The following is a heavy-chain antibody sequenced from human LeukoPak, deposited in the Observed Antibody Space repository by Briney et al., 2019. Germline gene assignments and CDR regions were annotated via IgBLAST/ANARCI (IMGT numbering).Heavy chain of an antibody. CDR2: INPNSDDT. CDR3: TRGPNYSASDWFDP. CDR1: GYTFTDYY. J-gene: IGHJ5*02. D-gene: IGHD5-24*01. Sequence: ASVKVSCKASGYTFTDYYMHWVGQAPGQGLEWMGWINPNSDDTKYARKFQGRVTMTRDTSISTAYMELTRLRSDDTAVYYCTRGPNYSASDWFDPWGQGTLVTVSS. V-gene: IGHV1-2*02.